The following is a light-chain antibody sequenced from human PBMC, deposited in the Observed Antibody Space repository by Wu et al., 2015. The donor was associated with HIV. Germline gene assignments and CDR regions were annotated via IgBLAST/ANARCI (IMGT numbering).Light chain of an antibody. J-gene: IGKJ5*01. Sequence: EIVLTQSPATLSLSPGERATLSCRASQSVNNYLAWYQQKTGQAPRLLISDASSRATGIPARFSGSGSGTDFTLAINRLEHEDFAVYYCQQSINWPLTFGQGTRLEIK. CDR1: QSVNNY. V-gene: IGKV3-11*01. CDR2: DAS. CDR3: QQSINWPLT.